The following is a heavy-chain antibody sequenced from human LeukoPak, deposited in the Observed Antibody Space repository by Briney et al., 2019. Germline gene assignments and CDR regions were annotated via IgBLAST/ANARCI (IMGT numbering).Heavy chain of an antibody. CDR2: MNPNSGNP. J-gene: IGHJ4*02. CDR3: ARRHGRCSDGSCYYPDY. Sequence: GASVKVSCKASGYTFTSYDINWVRQATGQGLEWMGWMNPNSGNPGYAQKFQGRGTMTRNSSITTAYMELSSLRSEDTAVYYCARRHGRCSDGSCYYPDYWGQGTLVTVSS. D-gene: IGHD2-15*01. V-gene: IGHV1-8*01. CDR1: GYTFTSYD.